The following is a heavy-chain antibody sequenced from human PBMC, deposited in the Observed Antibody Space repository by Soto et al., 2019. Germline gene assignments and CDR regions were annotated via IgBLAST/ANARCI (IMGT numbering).Heavy chain of an antibody. CDR3: AKVPLPPGWYFDY. D-gene: IGHD1-20*01. J-gene: IGHJ4*02. CDR1: GFTFSTYP. Sequence: EVQVSESGGGLVQPGGSLRLSCVASGFTFSTYPRTCVRQVTGKGREWVSGISGSGGTAYYADSVNGRFTISRDNSRNRLYLHMDSLRAEYTAVYYCAKVPLPPGWYFDYWGQGTLVTVSS. V-gene: IGHV3-23*01. CDR2: ISGSGGTA.